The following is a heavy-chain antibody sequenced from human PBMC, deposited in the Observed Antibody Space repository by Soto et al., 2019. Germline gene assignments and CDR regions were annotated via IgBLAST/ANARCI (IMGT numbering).Heavy chain of an antibody. Sequence: SETLSLTCAVYGGSFSGYYWSWIRQPPGKGLEWIGEINHSGSTNSNPSLKSRVTISVDTSKNQFSLKLSSVTAADTAVYYCERRRSVIRRGHPNWFDLWPHAILVTVSS. D-gene: IGHD2-15*01. J-gene: IGHJ5*02. CDR2: INHSGST. CDR1: GGSFSGYY. CDR3: ERRRSVIRRGHPNWFDL. V-gene: IGHV4-34*01.